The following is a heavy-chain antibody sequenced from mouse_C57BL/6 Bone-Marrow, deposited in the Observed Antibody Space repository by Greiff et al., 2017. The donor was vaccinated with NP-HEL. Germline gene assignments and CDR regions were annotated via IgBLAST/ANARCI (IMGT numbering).Heavy chain of an antibody. CDR3: ARSRGYSNYPLFDY. CDR1: GYAFTNYL. J-gene: IGHJ2*01. CDR2: INPGSGGT. Sequence: VQLVESGAELVRPGTSVKVSCKASGYAFTNYLIEWVKQRPGQGLEWIGVINPGSGGTNYNEKFKGKATLTADKSSSTAYMQLSSLTSEDSAVYFCARSRGYSNYPLFDYWGQGTTLTVSS. V-gene: IGHV1-54*01. D-gene: IGHD2-5*01.